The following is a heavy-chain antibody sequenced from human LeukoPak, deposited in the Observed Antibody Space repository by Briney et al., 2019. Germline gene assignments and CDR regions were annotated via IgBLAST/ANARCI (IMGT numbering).Heavy chain of an antibody. Sequence: GGSLRLSCAASGFTFSSYAMSWVRQAPGKGLEWVSAISGSGGSTYYAGSVKGRFTISRDNSKNTLYLQMNSLRAEDTAVYYCAKATTVTTRPFDAFDIWGQGTMVTVSS. J-gene: IGHJ3*02. V-gene: IGHV3-23*01. CDR2: ISGSGGST. D-gene: IGHD4-17*01. CDR3: AKATTVTTRPFDAFDI. CDR1: GFTFSSYA.